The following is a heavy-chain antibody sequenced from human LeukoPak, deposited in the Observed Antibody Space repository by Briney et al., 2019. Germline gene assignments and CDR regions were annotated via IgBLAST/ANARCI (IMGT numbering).Heavy chain of an antibody. CDR1: GGSISSSSYY. D-gene: IGHD5-24*01. J-gene: IGHJ5*02. CDR3: ARDTGGLVEMATQGEP. CDR2: IYYSGST. Sequence: SETLSLTCTVSGGSISSSSYYWGWIRQPPGKGLEWIGSIYYSGSTYYNPSLRSRVTISVDTSKNQFSLKLSSVTAADTAVYYCARDTGGLVEMATQGEPWGRGTLVTVSS. V-gene: IGHV4-39*07.